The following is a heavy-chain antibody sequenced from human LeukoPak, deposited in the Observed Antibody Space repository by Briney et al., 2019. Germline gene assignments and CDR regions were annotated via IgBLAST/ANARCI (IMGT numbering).Heavy chain of an antibody. CDR1: GGSISSSSYY. CDR2: IYYSGST. D-gene: IGHD5-18*01. J-gene: IGHJ6*03. CDR3: ASRPATAPRVGYYYYYMDV. Sequence: PSETLSLTCTFCGGSISSSSYYWGWIRQPPGKGLEWIGSIYYSGSTYYNPSLKSRVTISVDTSKNQFSLKLSSVTAADTAVYYCASRPATAPRVGYYYYYMDVWGKGTTVTVSS. V-gene: IGHV4-39*01.